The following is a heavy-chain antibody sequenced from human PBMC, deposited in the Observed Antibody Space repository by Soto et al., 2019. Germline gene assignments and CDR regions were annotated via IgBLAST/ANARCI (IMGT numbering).Heavy chain of an antibody. CDR1: GFTFTTDA. J-gene: IGHJ3*02. Sequence: EGQLLESGGGLVQPGGSLRLSCAASGFTFTTDAMGWVRQAPGKGLDWVSTITSAHTYYAESVEGRFTISRDNSKNTLYLQMNSQRLEDTAVYYCANGGGGGTPTILGAFDIWGQGTMVSVS. D-gene: IGHD3-16*01. CDR3: ANGGGGGTPTILGAFDI. V-gene: IGHV3-23*01. CDR2: ITSAHT.